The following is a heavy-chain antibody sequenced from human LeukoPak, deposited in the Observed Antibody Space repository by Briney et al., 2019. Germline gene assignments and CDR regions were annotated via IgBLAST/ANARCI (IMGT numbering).Heavy chain of an antibody. CDR3: ASADYYGSGSHSLGAFDI. V-gene: IGHV4-30-4*01. CDR2: IYYSGST. Sequence: PSETLSLTCTVSGGSISSGDYYWSWIRQPPGKGLEWIGYIYYSGSTYYNPSLKSRVTISVDTSKNQFSLKLSSVTAADTAVYYCASADYYGSGSHSLGAFDIWGQGTMVTVSS. CDR1: GGSISSGDYY. D-gene: IGHD3-10*01. J-gene: IGHJ3*02.